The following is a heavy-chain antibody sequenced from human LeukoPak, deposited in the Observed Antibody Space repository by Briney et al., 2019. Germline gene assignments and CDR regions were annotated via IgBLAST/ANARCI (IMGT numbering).Heavy chain of an antibody. CDR2: IYYSGST. D-gene: IGHD3-9*01. V-gene: IGHV4-59*08. CDR3: ARHVYYDILTGSDAFDI. CDR1: GGSISSYY. Sequence: SETLSLTCTVSGGSISSYYWSWIRQPPGKGLEWIGYIYYSGSTNYNPSLKSRVTISVDTSKNQFSLKLSSVTAADTAVYYCARHVYYDILTGSDAFDIWGQGTMVTVSS. J-gene: IGHJ3*02.